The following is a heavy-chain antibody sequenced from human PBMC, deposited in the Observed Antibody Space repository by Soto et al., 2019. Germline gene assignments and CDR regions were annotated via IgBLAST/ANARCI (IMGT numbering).Heavy chain of an antibody. CDR1: GFTFSDYY. CDR3: ARPSYSSGWTPLEGAFDI. V-gene: IGHV3-11*06. Sequence: GGSLRLSCAASGFTFSDYYMSWIRQAPGKGLEWVSYISSSSSYTNYADSVKGRFTISRDNAKNSLYLQMNSLRAEDTAVYYCARPSYSSGWTPLEGAFDIWGQGTMVTVS. D-gene: IGHD6-19*01. CDR2: ISSSSSYT. J-gene: IGHJ3*02.